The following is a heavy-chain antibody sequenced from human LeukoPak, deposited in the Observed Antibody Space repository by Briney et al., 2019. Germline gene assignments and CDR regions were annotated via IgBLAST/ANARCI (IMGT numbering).Heavy chain of an antibody. CDR2: ISSSGSTI. CDR3: ARDGYSGYDGYDY. Sequence: GSLRLSCAASGFTISSYEMNWVRQAPGKGLEWVSYISSSGSTIYYADSVKGRFTISRDNAKNSLYLQMNSLRAEDTAVYYCARDGYSGYDGYDYWGQGTLVTVSS. CDR1: GFTISSYE. V-gene: IGHV3-48*03. D-gene: IGHD5-12*01. J-gene: IGHJ4*02.